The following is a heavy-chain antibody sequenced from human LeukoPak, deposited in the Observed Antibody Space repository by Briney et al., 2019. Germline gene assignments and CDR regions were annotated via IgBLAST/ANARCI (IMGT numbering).Heavy chain of an antibody. V-gene: IGHV3-11*04. D-gene: IGHD3-9*01. J-gene: IGHJ4*02. CDR3: AGEGVYYDILTGYLYYFDY. CDR1: GFTFSDYY. Sequence: PGGSLRLSCAASGFTFSDYYMSWIRQAPGKGLEWVSYISSSGSTIYYADSVKGRFTISRDNAKNSLYLQMNSLRAEDTAVYYCAGEGVYYDILTGYLYYFDYWGQGTLVTVSS. CDR2: ISSSGSTI.